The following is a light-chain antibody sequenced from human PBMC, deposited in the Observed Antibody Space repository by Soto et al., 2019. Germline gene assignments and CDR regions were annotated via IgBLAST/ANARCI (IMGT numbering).Light chain of an antibody. CDR2: EVS. CDR1: SSDVGGYNY. V-gene: IGLV2-14*01. J-gene: IGLJ2*01. CDR3: SSYTSTSTLV. Sequence: QSVLTQPASVSGSPGQSITMSCTGTSSDVGGYNYISWYQQHPGKAPKLMIYEVSNRPSGVSNRFSGSKSGNTASLTISGLQAEDEADYYCSSYTSTSTLVFGGGTK.